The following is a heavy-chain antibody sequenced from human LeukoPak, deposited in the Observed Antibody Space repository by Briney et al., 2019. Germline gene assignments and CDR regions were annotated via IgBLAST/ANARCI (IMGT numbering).Heavy chain of an antibody. D-gene: IGHD3-22*01. CDR1: GYSISSGYY. Sequence: SETLSLTCTVSGYSISSGYYWGWIRQPPGKGLEWIGSFSHSGNTYYNPSLKSRFTISVDTSKNQVSLKLTSPTAADTAVYFCARGPYSYDSSGAFDIWGQGTMVTVSS. CDR3: ARGPYSYDSSGAFDI. J-gene: IGHJ3*02. CDR2: FSHSGNT. V-gene: IGHV4-38-2*02.